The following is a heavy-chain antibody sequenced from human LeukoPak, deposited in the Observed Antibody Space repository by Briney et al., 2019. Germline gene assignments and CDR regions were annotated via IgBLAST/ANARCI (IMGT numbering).Heavy chain of an antibody. CDR2: IYHSGST. J-gene: IGHJ4*02. CDR3: ARRVMVTTDYFDY. V-gene: IGHV4-38-2*02. CDR1: GYSINSAYY. Sequence: PSETLSLTCTVSGYSINSAYYWGWIRQPPGKGLQWIGSIYHSGSTHYNPSLKSRVTISVDTSKNKFSLKLSSMTAADTAVYYCARRVMVTTDYFDYWGQGTLVTVSS. D-gene: IGHD4-17*01.